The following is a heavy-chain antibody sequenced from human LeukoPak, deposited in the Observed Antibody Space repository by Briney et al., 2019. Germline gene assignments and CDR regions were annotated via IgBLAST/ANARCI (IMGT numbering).Heavy chain of an antibody. V-gene: IGHV4-34*01. CDR1: GGSFSGYY. Sequence: SETLSLTCAVYGGSFSGYYWSWIRQPPGKGLEWIGEINHSGSTNYNPSLKSRVTISVDTSKNQFSLKLSSVTAADTAVYYCARDGAAAGSWPLYWGQGTLVTVSS. J-gene: IGHJ4*02. CDR2: INHSGST. CDR3: ARDGAAAGSWPLY. D-gene: IGHD6-13*01.